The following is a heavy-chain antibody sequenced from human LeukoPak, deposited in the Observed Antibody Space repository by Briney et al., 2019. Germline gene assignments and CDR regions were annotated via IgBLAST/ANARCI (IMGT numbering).Heavy chain of an antibody. CDR3: ARGESTGYCSSTSCYRGFDP. CDR2: MNPNSGST. CDR1: GYTFTSYD. Sequence: ASVKVSCKASGYTFTSYDINWVRQATGQGLEWMGWMNPNSGSTGYAQKFQGRVTMTRNTSISTAYMELSSLRSEDTAVYYCARGESTGYCSSTSCYRGFDPWGQGTLVTVSS. D-gene: IGHD2-2*01. J-gene: IGHJ5*02. V-gene: IGHV1-8*01.